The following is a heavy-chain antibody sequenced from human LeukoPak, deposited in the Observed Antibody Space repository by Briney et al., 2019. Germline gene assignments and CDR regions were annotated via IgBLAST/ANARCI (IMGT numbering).Heavy chain of an antibody. CDR1: GFSLSTSGMY. V-gene: IGHV2-70*11. Sequence: SGPALVKPTQTLTLTCTFSGFSLSTSGMYVSWIRQPPGKALEWRARIDWDDDKHYSTSLKTRLTTSKDTSKNQVVLTMTNMDPVDTATYYCARLPFTSSWTTLDYWGQGILVTVSS. CDR3: ARLPFTSSWTTLDY. CDR2: IDWDDDK. J-gene: IGHJ4*02. D-gene: IGHD6-13*01.